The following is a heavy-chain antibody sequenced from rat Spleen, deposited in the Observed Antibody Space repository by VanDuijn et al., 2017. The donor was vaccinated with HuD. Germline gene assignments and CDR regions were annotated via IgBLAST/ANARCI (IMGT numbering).Heavy chain of an antibody. CDR1: GFSLTDYS. CDR3: TRQGIRGTAH. J-gene: IGHJ2*01. D-gene: IGHD4-3*01. CDR2: IQSGGNT. V-gene: IGHV2-19*01. Sequence: QVQLKESGPSLVQPSQTLSLTCTVSGFSLTDYSVHWVRKPPGKGLEWMGRIQSGGNTDYHSGLKSRLSISKETSKNQVFLRMNSLQAEDTAIYFCTRQGIRGTAHWGQGVMVTVSS.